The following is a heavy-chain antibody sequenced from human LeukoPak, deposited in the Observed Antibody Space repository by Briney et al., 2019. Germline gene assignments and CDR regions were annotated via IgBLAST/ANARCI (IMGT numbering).Heavy chain of an antibody. V-gene: IGHV4-34*01. D-gene: IGHD2-2*01. CDR1: GGTFSGYY. Sequence: SETLSLTCAVYGGTFSGYYWSWIRQPPGKGLEWIGEINPGGSTNYNPSLKSRVTISVDTSKNQFSLKLSSVTAADTAVYYCARGVVPAASHGYWFDPWGQGTLVTVSS. CDR2: INPGGST. J-gene: IGHJ5*02. CDR3: ARGVVPAASHGYWFDP.